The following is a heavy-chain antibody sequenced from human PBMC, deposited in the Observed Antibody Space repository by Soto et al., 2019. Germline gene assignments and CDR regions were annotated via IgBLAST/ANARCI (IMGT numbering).Heavy chain of an antibody. CDR3: ARDLGNPYYFNY. D-gene: IGHD3-16*01. CDR1: GYTFTTYA. Sequence: QVQLVQSGAEVKKPGASVKVSCKASGYTFTTYAMHWVRQAPGQRLEWMGWINTANGNTKYSQKIQGRVTITRDTSVSTAYMELSSLKSEDTAVFYCARDLGNPYYFNYWGQGTLVTVSS. J-gene: IGHJ4*02. CDR2: INTANGNT. V-gene: IGHV1-3*04.